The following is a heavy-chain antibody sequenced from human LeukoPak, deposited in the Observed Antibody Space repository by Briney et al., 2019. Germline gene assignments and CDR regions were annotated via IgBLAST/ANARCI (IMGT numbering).Heavy chain of an antibody. J-gene: IGHJ1*01. CDR3: AKDRWNYYDSSGYYSDFQH. V-gene: IGHV3-9*01. D-gene: IGHD3-22*01. CDR1: GFTFDDYA. Sequence: GGSLRLSCAASGFTFDDYAMHWVRQAPGKGLEWVSGISWNSGSIGYADSVKGRFTISRDNAKNSLYLQMNSLRAEDTALYYCAKDRWNYYDSSGYYSDFQHWGQGTLVTVSS. CDR2: ISWNSGSI.